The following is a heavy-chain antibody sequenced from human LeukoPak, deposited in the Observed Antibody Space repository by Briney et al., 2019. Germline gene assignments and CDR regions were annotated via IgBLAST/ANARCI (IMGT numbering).Heavy chain of an antibody. Sequence: ISXXRQAPGQGLEWMGWISAYNGNTNYAQKLQGRVTMTTDTSTSTAYMELRSLRSDDTAVYYCARDRAAASTFDYWGQGTLVTVSS. V-gene: IGHV1-18*01. D-gene: IGHD6-13*01. CDR3: ARDRAAASTFDY. J-gene: IGHJ4*02. CDR2: ISAYNGNT.